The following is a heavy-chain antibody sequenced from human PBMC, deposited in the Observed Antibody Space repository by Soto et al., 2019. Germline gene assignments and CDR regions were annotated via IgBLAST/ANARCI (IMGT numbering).Heavy chain of an antibody. CDR1: GFTFSSYG. CDR3: AKTREYQLLNFDY. D-gene: IGHD2-2*01. V-gene: IGHV3-30*18. Sequence: PGGSLRLSCAVSGFTFSSYGMHWVRQAPGKGLEWVAVISYDGSNKYYADSVKGRFTISRDNSKNTLYLQMNSLRAEDTAVYYCAKTREYQLLNFDYWAREPWSPSTQ. J-gene: IGHJ4*02. CDR2: ISYDGSNK.